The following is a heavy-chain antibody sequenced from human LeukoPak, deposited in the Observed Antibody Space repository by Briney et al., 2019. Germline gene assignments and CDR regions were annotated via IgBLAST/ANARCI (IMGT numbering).Heavy chain of an antibody. V-gene: IGHV3-33*01. J-gene: IGHJ5*02. CDR2: IWYDGSNK. CDR3: ARGVWPLKGWFDP. D-gene: IGHD3-16*01. CDR1: GFTFSSYG. Sequence: GGSLRLSCAASGFTFSSYGMHWVRQAPGRGLEWVAVIWYDGSNKYYADSVKGRFTISRDNSKNTMYMQMNSLRAEDTAVYYCARGVWPLKGWFDPWGQGTLVTVSS.